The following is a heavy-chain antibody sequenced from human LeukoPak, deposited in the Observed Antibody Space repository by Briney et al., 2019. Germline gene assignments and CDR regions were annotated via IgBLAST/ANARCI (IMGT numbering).Heavy chain of an antibody. V-gene: IGHV1-18*01. J-gene: IGHJ6*02. CDR2: ISAYNGNT. CDR3: ARDRDNQIYYYYYGMDV. CDR1: GYTFTSYG. D-gene: IGHD1-14*01. Sequence: ASVKVSCKASGYTFTSYGISWVRQAPGQGLEWMGWISAYNGNTNYAQKLQGRVTMTTDTSTSTAYMVLRSLRSDDTAVYYCARDRDNQIYYYYYGMDVWGQGTTVTVSS.